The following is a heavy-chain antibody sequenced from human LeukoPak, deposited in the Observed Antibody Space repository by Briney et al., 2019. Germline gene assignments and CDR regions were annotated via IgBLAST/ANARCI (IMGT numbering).Heavy chain of an antibody. D-gene: IGHD2-21*02. CDR2: ISGVGDSI. J-gene: IGHJ4*02. Sequence: GGSLRLSCAASGFTLNNYGMSWVRPSPGKGLECISGISGVGDSIYYADSVKGRFIISRASSKQRLLLQMIELICEDTGLYLCAKTAGLSWSWAHYFDDWGQGTLVTVSS. V-gene: IGHV3-23*01. CDR3: AKTAGLSWSWAHYFDD. CDR1: GFTLNNYG.